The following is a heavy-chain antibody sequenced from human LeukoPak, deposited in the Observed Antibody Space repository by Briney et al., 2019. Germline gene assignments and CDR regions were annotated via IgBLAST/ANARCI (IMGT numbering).Heavy chain of an antibody. V-gene: IGHV4-59*08. CDR3: ARSTYYYDSSGYYFDY. CDR1: GGSISSYY. J-gene: IGHJ4*02. Sequence: SETLSLTCTVSGGSISSYYWSWIRQPPGKGLEWIGYIYYSGSTNYNPSLKSRVTISVDTSKNQFSLKLSSVTAADTAVYYCARSTYYYDSSGYYFDYWGQGTLVTVSS. CDR2: IYYSGST. D-gene: IGHD3-22*01.